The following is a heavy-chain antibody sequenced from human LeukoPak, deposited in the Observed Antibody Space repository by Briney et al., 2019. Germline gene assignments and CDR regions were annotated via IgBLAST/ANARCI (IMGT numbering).Heavy chain of an antibody. V-gene: IGHV1-18*01. J-gene: IGHJ3*02. D-gene: IGHD5-18*01. Sequence: ASVKVSCKASGYTFTSYDINWVRQATGQGLEWMGWISAYNGNTNYAQKLQGRVTMTTDTSTSTAYMELRSLRSDDTAVYYCARDTGIEPMDDAFDIWGQGTMVTVSS. CDR2: ISAYNGNT. CDR3: ARDTGIEPMDDAFDI. CDR1: GYTFTSYD.